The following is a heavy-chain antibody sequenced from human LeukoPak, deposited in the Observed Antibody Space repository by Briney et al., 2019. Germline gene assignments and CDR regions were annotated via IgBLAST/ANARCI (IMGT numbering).Heavy chain of an antibody. CDR1: GYTFSSYA. CDR3: AKEPSSSFDY. V-gene: IGHV3-23*01. D-gene: IGHD6-6*01. Sequence: RPGGSLRLSCAASGYTFSSYAINWVRQAPGKGLEWVSGISNSGGSTYYADSVKGRFTISRDNSKNTLYLQMNSLRAEDTAVYYCAKEPSSSFDYWGQGTLVTVSS. CDR2: ISNSGGST. J-gene: IGHJ4*02.